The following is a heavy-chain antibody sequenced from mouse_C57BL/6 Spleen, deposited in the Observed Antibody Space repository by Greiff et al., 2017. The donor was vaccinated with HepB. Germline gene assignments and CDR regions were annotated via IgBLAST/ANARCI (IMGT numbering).Heavy chain of an antibody. CDR1: GYAFSSYW. Sequence: QVQLQQSGAELVKPGASVKISCKASGYAFSSYWMNWVKQRPGKGLEWIGQIYPGDGDTNYNGKFKGKATLTADKSSSTAYMQLSSLTSEGSAVYFCARVGAYDGYSHYAIDSWGQRTSVTVSS. CDR2: IYPGDGDT. J-gene: IGHJ4*01. CDR3: ARVGAYDGYSHYAIDS. V-gene: IGHV1-80*01. D-gene: IGHD2-3*01.